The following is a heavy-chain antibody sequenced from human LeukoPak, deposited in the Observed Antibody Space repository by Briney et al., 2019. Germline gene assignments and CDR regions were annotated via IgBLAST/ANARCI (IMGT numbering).Heavy chain of an antibody. J-gene: IGHJ4*02. D-gene: IGHD1-1*01. CDR1: GYTFTSYD. Sequence: ASVKVSCKASGYTFTSYDINWVRQATGQGLEWMGWMNPNSGNTGYAQKFQGRVTMTRDTSRSTAYMELSSLGSEDTAVYYCTRGRGGTIDRGYMDYWGQGTRVTVSS. V-gene: IGHV1-8*01. CDR2: MNPNSGNT. CDR3: TRGRGGTIDRGYMDY.